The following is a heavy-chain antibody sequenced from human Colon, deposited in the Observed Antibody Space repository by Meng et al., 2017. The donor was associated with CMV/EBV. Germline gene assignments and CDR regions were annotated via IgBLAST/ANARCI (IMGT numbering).Heavy chain of an antibody. J-gene: IGHJ6*02. Sequence: GGSLRLSCAASGFTFSSYSMNWVRQAPGKGLEWVSYISSSSSTIYYADSVKGRFTISRDNAKNSLYLQMNSLRAEDTAVYYCARDLVGVVIMPLYYYGMDVWGQGTTVTVSS. CDR3: ARDLVGVVIMPLYYYGMDV. CDR2: ISSSSSTI. CDR1: GFTFSSYS. D-gene: IGHD3-3*01. V-gene: IGHV3-48*04.